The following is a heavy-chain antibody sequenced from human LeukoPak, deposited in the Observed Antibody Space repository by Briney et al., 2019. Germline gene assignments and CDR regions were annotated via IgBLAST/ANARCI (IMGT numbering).Heavy chain of an antibody. D-gene: IGHD2-8*01. V-gene: IGHV3-11*04. Sequence: PGGSLRLSCAPSGFTFSDFYMSWIREAPGEGLEWGSYISSSGSAIYYADSVRGRFTISRDHDQNTLYLKVHSLRAEHTPVFFCATNGVLGFDPWGQETLVTVSS. J-gene: IGHJ5*02. CDR2: ISSSGSAI. CDR1: GFTFSDFY. CDR3: ATNGVLGFDP.